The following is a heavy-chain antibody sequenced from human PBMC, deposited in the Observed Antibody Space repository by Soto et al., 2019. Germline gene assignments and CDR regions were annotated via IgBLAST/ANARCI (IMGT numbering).Heavy chain of an antibody. D-gene: IGHD2-15*01. Sequence: SVNVSCKASGYTFTSSELKWVRQPTGRGLEGMGWMNPNSGNTGYAQKFQGRVTMTRNTSISTAYVELSRMRSEETVVYYCARGLDRCRVAVPPGNYYYYMDVWGKGTTVTVSS. CDR3: ARGLDRCRVAVPPGNYYYYMDV. J-gene: IGHJ6*03. CDR1: GYTFTSSE. V-gene: IGHV1-8*01. CDR2: MNPNSGNT.